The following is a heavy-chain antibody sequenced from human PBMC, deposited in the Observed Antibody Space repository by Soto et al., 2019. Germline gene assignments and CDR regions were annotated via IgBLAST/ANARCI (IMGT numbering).Heavy chain of an antibody. CDR2: IIPIFGTA. J-gene: IGHJ4*02. V-gene: IGHV1-69*13. CDR1: GGTFSSYA. Sequence: SVKVSCKASGGTFSSYAISWVRQAPGQGLEWMGGIIPIFGTANYAQKFQGRVTITADESTSTAYMELSSLRSEDTAVYYCARTYYYDSSGYPDFDYWGQGTLVTVS. CDR3: ARTYYYDSSGYPDFDY. D-gene: IGHD3-22*01.